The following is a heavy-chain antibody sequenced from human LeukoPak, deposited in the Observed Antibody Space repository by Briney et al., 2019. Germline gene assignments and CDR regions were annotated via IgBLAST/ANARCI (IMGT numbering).Heavy chain of an antibody. V-gene: IGHV5-51*01. Sequence: GESLKISCKGSGYSFTSYWIGWVRQMPGKGLEWMGIVYPGDSDTRDSPSFQGQVTISADKSISTAYLQWSSLKASDTAMYYCARYYYGSGSPPYFDYWGQGTLVTVSS. CDR3: ARYYYGSGSPPYFDY. CDR1: GYSFTSYW. D-gene: IGHD3-10*01. CDR2: VYPGDSDT. J-gene: IGHJ4*02.